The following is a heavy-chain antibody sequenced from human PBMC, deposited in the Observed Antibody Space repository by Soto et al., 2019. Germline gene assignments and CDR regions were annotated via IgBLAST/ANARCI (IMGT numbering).Heavy chain of an antibody. J-gene: IGHJ4*02. Sequence: QVQLVQSGAEVKKPGSSLKLSCRASGGSFTSYSISWLRQAPGQGLEWMGGIIPVFGTTSYAQRLQGRVTITADESTSTAYLDLSSLISEDTAVYYCARDPRIYCTSSSCHSYFDSWGQGTLLTVSS. CDR3: ARDPRIYCTSSSCHSYFDS. V-gene: IGHV1-69*01. CDR1: GGSFTSYS. D-gene: IGHD2-2*01. CDR2: IIPVFGTT.